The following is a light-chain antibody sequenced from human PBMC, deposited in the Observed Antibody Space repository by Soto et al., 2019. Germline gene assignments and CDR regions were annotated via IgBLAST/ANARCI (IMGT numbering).Light chain of an antibody. CDR3: SPYTSSSTLLYV. J-gene: IGLJ1*01. V-gene: IGLV2-14*01. CDR1: SSDVGGYNY. Sequence: QSVLTQPASVSGSPGQSITISCTGTSSDVGGYNYVSWYQQHPGKAPKLMIYDVSNRPSGVSNRFSGSKSGNTASLTISGLQAEDELDYYCSPYTSSSTLLYVFGTGTKLTVL. CDR2: DVS.